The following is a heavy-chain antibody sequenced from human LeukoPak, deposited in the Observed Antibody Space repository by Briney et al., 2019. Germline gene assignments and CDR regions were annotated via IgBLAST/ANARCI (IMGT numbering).Heavy chain of an antibody. CDR1: GFTFSDYY. Sequence: GGSLRLSCAASGFTFSDYYMSWIRQAPGKGLEWVSYISSSGSTIYYADSVKGRFTISRDNAKNSLYLQMNSLRAEDTAVYYCAREGDNWNRMNYYYYMDVWGKGTTVTVSS. D-gene: IGHD1-20*01. J-gene: IGHJ6*03. CDR3: AREGDNWNRMNYYYYMDV. CDR2: ISSSGSTI. V-gene: IGHV3-11*04.